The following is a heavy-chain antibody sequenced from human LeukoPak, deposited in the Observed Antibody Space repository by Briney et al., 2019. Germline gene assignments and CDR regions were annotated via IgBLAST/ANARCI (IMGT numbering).Heavy chain of an antibody. V-gene: IGHV3-7*03. D-gene: IGHD1-26*01. CDR1: GFTLISYW. CDR2: IKQDGSEK. J-gene: IGHJ4*02. CDR3: AKDGGSGSSLPYYFDY. Sequence: GGSLRLSCAASGFTLISYWMTWVRQAPGKGLEWVANIKQDGSEKYYVDSVKCRFTISRDNAKNSLYLQMNSLRAEGTAVYYCAKDGGSGSSLPYYFDYWGQGTLVTVSS.